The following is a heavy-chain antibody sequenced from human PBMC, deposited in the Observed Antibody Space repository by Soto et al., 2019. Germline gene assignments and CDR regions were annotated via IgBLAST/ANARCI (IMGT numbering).Heavy chain of an antibody. CDR3: ARDHCSSSGCYEHFYNGMDV. V-gene: IGHV1-2*04. Sequence: ASVKVSCKASGYTFSDHYMHWVRQAPGQGLEWMGWINPNSGGTEYAQRFQGWVTMTRDTSIRTAYMELSRLTSDDTAVYYCARDHCSSSGCYEHFYNGMDVWGQGTTVTAP. J-gene: IGHJ6*02. D-gene: IGHD2-2*01. CDR2: INPNSGGT. CDR1: GYTFSDHY.